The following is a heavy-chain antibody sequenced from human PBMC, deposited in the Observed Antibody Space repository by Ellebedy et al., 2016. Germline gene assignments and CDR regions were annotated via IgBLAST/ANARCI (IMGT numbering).Heavy chain of an antibody. CDR2: IYYSGST. D-gene: IGHD1-26*01. Sequence: SETLSLXXTVSGGSISSYYWSWIRQPPGKGLEWIGYIYYSGSTNYNPSLKSRVTISVDTSKNQFSLKLSSVTAADTAVYYCAAWELLGDTNAFDIWGQGTMVTVSS. J-gene: IGHJ3*02. V-gene: IGHV4-59*01. CDR3: AAWELLGDTNAFDI. CDR1: GGSISSYY.